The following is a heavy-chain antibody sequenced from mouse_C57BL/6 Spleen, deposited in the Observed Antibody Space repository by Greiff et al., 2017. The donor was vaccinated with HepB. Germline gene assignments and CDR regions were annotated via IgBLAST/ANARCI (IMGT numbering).Heavy chain of an antibody. D-gene: IGHD1-1*01. CDR1: GYTFTEYT. CDR3: ARHEDYDSSSQGYFDV. CDR2: FYPGSGSI. Sequence: QVQLQQSGAELVKPGASVKLSCKASGYTFTEYTIHWVKQRSGQGLEWIGWFYPGSGSIKYNEKFKDKATLTADKSSSTVYMELSSLTSEDSAVYYCARHEDYDSSSQGYFDVWGTGTTVTVSS. J-gene: IGHJ1*03. V-gene: IGHV1-62-2*01.